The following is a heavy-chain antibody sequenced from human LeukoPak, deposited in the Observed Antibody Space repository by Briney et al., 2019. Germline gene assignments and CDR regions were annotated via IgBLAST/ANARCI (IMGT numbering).Heavy chain of an antibody. D-gene: IGHD5-12*01. CDR3: ARRVATNNYHYYYGLDV. CDR2: INHSGST. CDR1: GGSFSGYY. J-gene: IGHJ6*02. Sequence: SETLSLTCAVYGGSFSGYYWSWIRQPPGKGLEWIGEINHSGSTNYNPSLKSRVTISVDTSKSQFSLKLSSVTAADTAVYYCARRVATNNYHYYYGLDVWGQGTTVTVPS. V-gene: IGHV4-34*01.